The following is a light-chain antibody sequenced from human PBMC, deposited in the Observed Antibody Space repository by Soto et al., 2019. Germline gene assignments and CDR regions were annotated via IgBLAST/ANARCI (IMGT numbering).Light chain of an antibody. CDR1: QTVGSN. CDR2: GAS. CDR3: RQYNNWPPVT. Sequence: EMVMTQSPATLSVSPGERATPSCRASQTVGSNLAWYQQKPGQAPRLLIYGASTRVTGIPARFSGSGSGTEFTLTISSLQTEDFAVYYCRQYNNWPPVTFGGGTKVEIK. V-gene: IGKV3-15*01. J-gene: IGKJ4*01.